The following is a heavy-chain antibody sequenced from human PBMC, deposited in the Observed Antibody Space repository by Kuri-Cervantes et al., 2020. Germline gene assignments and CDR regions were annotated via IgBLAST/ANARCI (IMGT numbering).Heavy chain of an antibody. Sequence: SGPTLVKPTQTLTLTCTFSGFSLSTSGVGVGWIRQPPGKALEWLALIYWDDDKRYSPSLKSRLTITKDTSKNQVVLTMTNMDPVDTATYYYAHLNDYDYIWGSYRLDAFDIWGQGTMVTVSS. CDR1: GFSLSTSGVG. J-gene: IGHJ3*02. D-gene: IGHD3-16*02. V-gene: IGHV2-5*02. CDR3: AHLNDYDYIWGSYRLDAFDI. CDR2: IYWDDDK.